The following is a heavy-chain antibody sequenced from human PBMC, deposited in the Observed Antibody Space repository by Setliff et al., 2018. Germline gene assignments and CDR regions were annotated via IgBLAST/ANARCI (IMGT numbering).Heavy chain of an antibody. J-gene: IGHJ3*02. CDR3: ARVRAMTYGAFDI. D-gene: IGHD2-2*01. Sequence: PGGSLRLSCAASGFTFSTYAMNWVRQAPGKGLEWVSYISSSSDTIHYADSVKGRFTISRDNAKNSLYLQMNSLRAEDTAVYYCARVRAMTYGAFDIWGQGTMVTVSS. CDR1: GFTFSTYA. CDR2: ISSSSDTI. V-gene: IGHV3-48*04.